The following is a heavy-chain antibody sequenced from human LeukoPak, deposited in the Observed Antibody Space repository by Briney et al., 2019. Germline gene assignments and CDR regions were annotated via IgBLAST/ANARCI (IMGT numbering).Heavy chain of an antibody. V-gene: IGHV4-39*01. Sequence: SETLSLTCTVSGASISSSTYYWGWIRQPPGKGLEWIGGNTYYNPSLKSRVTISLDTSKNQFSLKLSSLTAADTAVYYCASDSLYYYDSSGYYPHWGQGTLVTVSS. D-gene: IGHD3-22*01. J-gene: IGHJ4*02. CDR3: ASDSLYYYDSSGYYPH. CDR1: GASISSSTYY. CDR2: NT.